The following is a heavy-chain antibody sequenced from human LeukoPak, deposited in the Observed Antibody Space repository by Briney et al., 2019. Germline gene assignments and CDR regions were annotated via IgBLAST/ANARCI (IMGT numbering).Heavy chain of an antibody. CDR3: ARVGPPDASGMDV. Sequence: VSVKVSCKASGYTFTDYYMHWVRQAPGQGLEWMGRINPNSGGTNYAQKFQGRVTMTRDTSIRTAYMELSRLRSDDTAMYYCARVGPPDASGMDVWGQGTTVTVSS. V-gene: IGHV1-2*06. J-gene: IGHJ6*02. D-gene: IGHD2-2*01. CDR2: INPNSGGT. CDR1: GYTFTDYY.